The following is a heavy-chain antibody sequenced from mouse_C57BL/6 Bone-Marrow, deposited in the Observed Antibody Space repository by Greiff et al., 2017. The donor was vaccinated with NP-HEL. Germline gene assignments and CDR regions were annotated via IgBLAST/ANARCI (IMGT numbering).Heavy chain of an antibody. CDR2: IYPGDGDT. D-gene: IGHD2-3*01. CDR3: ARWGLLGYAMDY. V-gene: IGHV1-80*01. J-gene: IGHJ4*01. Sequence: VQLQESGAELVKPGASVKISCKASGYAFSSYWMNWVKQRPGKGLEWIGQIYPGDGDTNYNQKFKGKATLTVDTSSSTAYMQLSSLTSEDSAVYYCARWGLLGYAMDYCGQGTSVTVSS. CDR1: GYAFSSYW.